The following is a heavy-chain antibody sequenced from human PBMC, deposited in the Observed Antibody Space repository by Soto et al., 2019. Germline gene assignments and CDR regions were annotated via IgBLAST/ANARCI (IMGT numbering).Heavy chain of an antibody. D-gene: IGHD5-12*01. CDR1: GLTFSTYA. Sequence: EVHLLESGGDLVQPGGSLRLSCTASGLTFSTYAMSWVRQAPGKGLEWVSAICGSGTGGRTYYAASVKGRFTISRDNSKNTVDRQRNSSRADDTAVYDCAKSAGGRDGYDSDYDGMDVWGPGTTVTVAS. CDR2: ICGSGTGGRT. CDR3: AKSAGGRDGYDSDYDGMDV. J-gene: IGHJ6*02. V-gene: IGHV3-23*01.